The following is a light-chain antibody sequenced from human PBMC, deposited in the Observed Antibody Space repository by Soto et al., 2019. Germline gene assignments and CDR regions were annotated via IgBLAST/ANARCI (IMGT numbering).Light chain of an antibody. CDR3: SSFAGNNNLV. J-gene: IGLJ2*01. Sequence: QSALTQPPSASGSPGQSVTISCIVTSSDVGGYNYVSWYQQHPGKAPKLMISEVSKRPSGVPDRFSGSKSGNTASLTVSGLQAEDEADYYCSSFAGNNNLVFGGGTKLTVL. CDR2: EVS. V-gene: IGLV2-8*01. CDR1: SSDVGGYNY.